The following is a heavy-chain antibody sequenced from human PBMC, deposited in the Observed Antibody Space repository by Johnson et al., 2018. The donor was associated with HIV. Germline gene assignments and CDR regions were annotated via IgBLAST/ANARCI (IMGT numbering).Heavy chain of an antibody. J-gene: IGHJ3*02. CDR2: IGTAGDT. V-gene: IGHV3-13*01. CDR3: ARDLLWYSGSQLEAFDI. CDR1: GFTFSSYA. Sequence: EVQLVESGGGVVRPGGSLRLSCAASGFTFSSYAMSWVRQATGKGLEWVSAIGTAGDTYYPGSVKGRFTISRDNSKNTLYLQMNSLRAEDTAVYYCARDLLWYSGSQLEAFDIWGQGTMVTVSS. D-gene: IGHD1-26*01.